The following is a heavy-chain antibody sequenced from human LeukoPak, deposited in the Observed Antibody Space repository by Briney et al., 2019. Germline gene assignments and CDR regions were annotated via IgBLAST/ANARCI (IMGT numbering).Heavy chain of an antibody. CDR3: ARDRRTVSYYWFFDI. J-gene: IGHJ2*01. CDR1: GYTLTNYN. D-gene: IGHD4-17*01. CDR2: ITTKSGVT. V-gene: IGHV1-2*02. Sequence: ASVKVACKASGYTLTNYNMHWVRQAPGQGLEWIGRITTKSGVTKYAQKFEGRVTMTTDTSSNTAYVEVSSLTSDDTAVYYCARDRRTVSYYWFFDIWGRGTLITVAS.